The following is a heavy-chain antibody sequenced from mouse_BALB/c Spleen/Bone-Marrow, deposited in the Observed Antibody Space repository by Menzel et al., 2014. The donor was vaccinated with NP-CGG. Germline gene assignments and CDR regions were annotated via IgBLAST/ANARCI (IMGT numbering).Heavy chain of an antibody. CDR2: ISSGGSYT. D-gene: IGHD2-2*01. J-gene: IGHJ4*01. CDR3: ARGGYDGQMDY. V-gene: IGHV5-9-4*01. Sequence: EVKLVESGGGLAKPGGSLKLSCAASGFTFSSYAMSWVRQSPEKRLEWVAEISSGGSYTYYPDTVTGRFTISRDNAKNTLCLEISSLRSEDTAMYFCARGGYDGQMDYWGQGTSVSVSS. CDR1: GFTFSSYA.